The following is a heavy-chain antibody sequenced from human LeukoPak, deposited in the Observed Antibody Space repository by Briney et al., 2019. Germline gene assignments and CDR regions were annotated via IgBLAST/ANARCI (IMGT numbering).Heavy chain of an antibody. D-gene: IGHD3-22*01. CDR3: ARENYGMVITTAYDY. CDR1: GGSISSYY. Sequence: SETLSPTCTVSGGSISSYYWSWIRQPAGKGLEWIGRIYTSGSTNYNPSLKSRVTMSVDTSKNQFSLKLSSVTAADTAVYYCARENYGMVITTAYDYWGQGTLVTVSS. V-gene: IGHV4-4*07. J-gene: IGHJ4*02. CDR2: IYTSGST.